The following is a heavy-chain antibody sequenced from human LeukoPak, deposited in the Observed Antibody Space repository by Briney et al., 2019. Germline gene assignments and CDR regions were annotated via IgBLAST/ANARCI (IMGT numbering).Heavy chain of an antibody. J-gene: IGHJ5*02. CDR1: GFTFSSYA. CDR3: AKEEQWLVGVQASFTRRYNWFDP. V-gene: IGHV3-23*01. Sequence: GGSLRLSCAASGFTFSSYAMSWVRQAPGNGLEWVSAISGSGGSTYYADSVKGRFTISRDNSKNTLYLQMNSLRAEDTAVYYCAKEEQWLVGVQASFTRRYNWFDPWGQGTLVTVSS. CDR2: ISGSGGST. D-gene: IGHD6-19*01.